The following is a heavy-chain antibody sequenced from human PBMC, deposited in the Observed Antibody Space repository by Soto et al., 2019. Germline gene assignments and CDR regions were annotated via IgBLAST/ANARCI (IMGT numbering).Heavy chain of an antibody. Sequence: GGSLRLSCAASGFTFSDYYMSWIRQAPGKGLEWVSYISSSGSTIYYADSVKGRFTISRDNAKNSLYLQMNSLRAEDTAVYYCARDRAYCSGGSCYSSAFDIWGQGTMVTVSS. CDR3: ARDRAYCSGGSCYSSAFDI. CDR2: ISSSGSTI. CDR1: GFTFSDYY. D-gene: IGHD2-15*01. J-gene: IGHJ3*02. V-gene: IGHV3-11*01.